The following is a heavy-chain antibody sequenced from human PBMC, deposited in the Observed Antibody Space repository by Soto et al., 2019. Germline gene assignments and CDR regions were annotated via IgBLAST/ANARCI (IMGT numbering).Heavy chain of an antibody. CDR2: IKQDGSEK. V-gene: IGHV3-7*01. D-gene: IGHD2-15*01. CDR3: AREYCSGGSCYSPGTDV. CDR1: GFTFSSYW. Sequence: GGSLRLSCAASGFTFSSYWMSWVRQAPGKGLEWVANIKQDGSEKYYVDSVKGRFTISRDNAKNSLYLQMNSLRAEDTAVYYCAREYCSGGSCYSPGTDVWGQGTTVTVSS. J-gene: IGHJ6*02.